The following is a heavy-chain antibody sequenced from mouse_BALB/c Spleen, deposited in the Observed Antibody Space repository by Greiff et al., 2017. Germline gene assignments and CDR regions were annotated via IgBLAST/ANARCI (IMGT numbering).Heavy chain of an antibody. V-gene: IGHV3-6*02. CDR1: GYSITSGYY. D-gene: IGHD1-1*01. Sequence: EVQLVESGPGLVKPSQSLSLTCSVTGYSITSGYYWNWIRQFPGNKLEWMGYISYDGSNNYNPSLKNRISITRDTSKNQFFLKLNSVTTEDTATYYCARRDYGSLAWFAYWGQGTLVTVSA. CDR3: ARRDYGSLAWFAY. CDR2: ISYDGSN. J-gene: IGHJ3*01.